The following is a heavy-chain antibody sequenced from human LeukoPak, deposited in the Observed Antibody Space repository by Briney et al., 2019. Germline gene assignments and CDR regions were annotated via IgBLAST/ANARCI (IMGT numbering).Heavy chain of an antibody. CDR3: VKGEYGSTFYVGSS. CDR1: GFTFSDYG. D-gene: IGHD6-6*01. Sequence: PGGSLRLSCAASGFTFSDYGMTWVRQAPGKGLEWVSATSGSGGSTYYADSVKGRFTISRDNSKNTLYLQMNSLRAEDTAVYYCVKGEYGSTFYVGSSWGQGTLVTVSS. CDR2: TSGSGGST. V-gene: IGHV3-23*01. J-gene: IGHJ5*02.